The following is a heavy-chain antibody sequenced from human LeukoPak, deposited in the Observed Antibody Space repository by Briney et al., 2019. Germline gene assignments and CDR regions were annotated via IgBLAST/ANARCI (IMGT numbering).Heavy chain of an antibody. V-gene: IGHV1-8*01. Sequence: ASVKVSCKASGYTFTSCDINWVRLAAGQGLEWMGWMNPNSGNTGYAQKFQGRVTMTRNTSISTAYMELSSLRSEDTAVYYCARGLSERNHVVVGVATRGGNWSDPWGQGTLVTVSS. CDR1: GYTFTSCD. J-gene: IGHJ5*02. CDR2: MNPNSGNT. CDR3: ARGLSERNHVVVGVATRGGNWSDP. D-gene: IGHD2-15*01.